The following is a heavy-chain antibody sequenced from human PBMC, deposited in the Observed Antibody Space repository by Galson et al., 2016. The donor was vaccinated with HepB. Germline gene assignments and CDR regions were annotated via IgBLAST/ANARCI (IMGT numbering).Heavy chain of an antibody. D-gene: IGHD6-13*01. Sequence: SLRLSCAASGFTFSSCWMIWFRQAPGKGLEWVGVIRSKTYYGTAEYAASVEGRFTISSDDSKRIAYLQMDSPKPEDSAVYYCARGYTNTWYVAGFDYWGQGTLVTVSS. CDR1: GFTFSSCW. CDR2: IRSKTYYGTA. V-gene: IGHV3-49*03. CDR3: ARGYTNTWYVAGFDY. J-gene: IGHJ4*02.